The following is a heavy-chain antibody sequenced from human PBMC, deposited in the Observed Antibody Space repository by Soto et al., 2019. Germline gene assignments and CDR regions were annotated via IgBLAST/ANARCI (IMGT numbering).Heavy chain of an antibody. Sequence: QVHLVQSGAEVKKPGASVKVSCKGSGYAFTTYGITWVRQAPGQGLEWMGWISAHNGNTNYAQKLQGRVTVTRDTSTSTAYMELRSLRSGDAAVYYCGRGRYGDYWGQGALVTGSS. CDR3: GRGRYGDY. D-gene: IGHD1-1*01. CDR2: ISAHNGNT. J-gene: IGHJ4*02. V-gene: IGHV1-18*01. CDR1: GYAFTTYG.